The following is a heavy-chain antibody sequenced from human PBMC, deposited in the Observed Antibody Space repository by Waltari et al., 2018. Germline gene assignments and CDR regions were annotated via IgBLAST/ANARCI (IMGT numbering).Heavy chain of an antibody. Sequence: QVQLQESGPGLVKPSQTLSLTCTVSGGSISSGGYYWSWIRQHPGKGLAWIWYIYYSGSTYYNPSLKSRVTISVDTSKNQFSLKLSSVTAADTAVYYCARDFWSGYYDYWGQGTLVTVSS. CDR2: IYYSGST. CDR1: GGSISSGGYY. CDR3: ARDFWSGYYDY. V-gene: IGHV4-31*03. D-gene: IGHD3-3*01. J-gene: IGHJ4*02.